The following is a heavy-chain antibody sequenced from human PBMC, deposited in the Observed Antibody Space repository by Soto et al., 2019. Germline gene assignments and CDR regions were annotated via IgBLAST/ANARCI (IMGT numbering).Heavy chain of an antibody. CDR1: GGSINSGGYY. D-gene: IGHD6-13*01. J-gene: IGHJ4*02. Sequence: QVQLRESGPGLVKPSQTLSLTCTVSGGSINSGGYYWNWIRQHPGKGLEWIGYMYYSGSTYYNPCLRSRGSISADTSANHCSLKLSSVTAADTAVYFCARGYRQSGYSSSWVFDYWGQGTLVNVSS. CDR3: ARGYRQSGYSSSWVFDY. V-gene: IGHV4-31*03. CDR2: MYYSGST.